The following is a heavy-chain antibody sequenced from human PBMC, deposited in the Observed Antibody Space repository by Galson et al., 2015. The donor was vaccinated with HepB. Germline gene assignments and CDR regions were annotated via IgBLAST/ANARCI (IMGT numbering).Heavy chain of an antibody. V-gene: IGHV3-23*01. CDR3: AKGIPMVRGVLLFDY. CDR1: GFTFSSYG. D-gene: IGHD3-10*01. Sequence: SLRLSCAASGFTFSSYGMGWVRQAPGKGLEWVSCITTSGDSTYYAASVKGRFTISRDNSKNTLYLQMDSLRAEDTAVYYCAKGIPMVRGVLLFDYWGQGALVTVSS. CDR2: ITTSGDST. J-gene: IGHJ4*02.